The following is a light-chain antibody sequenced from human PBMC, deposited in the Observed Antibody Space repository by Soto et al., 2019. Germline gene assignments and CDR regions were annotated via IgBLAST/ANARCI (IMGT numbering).Light chain of an antibody. V-gene: IGKV4-1*01. CDR3: QQYYSTPLT. Sequence: DIVKTQSPDSLAVSLGERATINCKSSQSVLYSSNNKNYLAWYQQKQGQPPKLLIYWASTRESVVPDRFSGSGSGKDFSVTMSSLQAEDVAVYYCQQYYSTPLTFGGGTKVEIK. CDR2: WAS. CDR1: QSVLYSSNNKNY. J-gene: IGKJ4*01.